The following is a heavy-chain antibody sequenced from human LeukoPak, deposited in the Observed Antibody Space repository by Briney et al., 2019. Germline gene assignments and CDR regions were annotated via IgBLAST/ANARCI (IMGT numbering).Heavy chain of an antibody. CDR3: AKQSYARSLGE. CDR1: GFPFSDFS. V-gene: IGHV3-23*01. CDR2: TNSGGTTT. D-gene: IGHD3-10*02. Sequence: PGGSLRLSCATSGFPFSDFSMTWVRQAPGKGLEWISTTNSGGTTTYYAESVKGRFTISRDNFKNAFYLQMSSLRVEDTAIYYCAKQSYARSLGEGGPGTLVTVSS. J-gene: IGHJ4*02.